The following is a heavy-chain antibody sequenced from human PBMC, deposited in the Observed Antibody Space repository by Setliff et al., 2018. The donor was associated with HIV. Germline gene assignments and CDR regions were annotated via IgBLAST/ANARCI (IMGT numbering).Heavy chain of an antibody. CDR3: ARYNFRRGYWDYFDY. D-gene: IGHD3-3*01. CDR2: IYWDDEK. J-gene: IGHJ4*02. V-gene: IGHV2-5*02. Sequence: SGPTLVNPTQPLTLTCTFSGFSLTASGVGVGWVRQPPGKALEWLGIIYWDDEKRYNPSLQSRVTISEDTSKSQVVLTMTNMDPLDTATYFCARYNFRRGYWDYFDYWGQGTQVTVSS. CDR1: GFSLTASGVG.